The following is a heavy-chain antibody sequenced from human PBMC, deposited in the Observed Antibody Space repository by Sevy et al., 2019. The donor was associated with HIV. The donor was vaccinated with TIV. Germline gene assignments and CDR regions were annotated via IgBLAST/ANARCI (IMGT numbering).Heavy chain of an antibody. CDR2: INSDGSST. V-gene: IGHV3-74*01. J-gene: IGHJ5*02. CDR3: ARQRVVPAAISSLFDP. Sequence: GGSLRLSCAASGFTFSSYWMHWVRQAPGKGLVWVSRINSDGSSTSYADSVKGRFTISRDNAKNTLYLQMNSLRAEDTAVYYCARQRVVPAAISSLFDPWGQGTLVTVSS. D-gene: IGHD2-2*02. CDR1: GFTFSSYW.